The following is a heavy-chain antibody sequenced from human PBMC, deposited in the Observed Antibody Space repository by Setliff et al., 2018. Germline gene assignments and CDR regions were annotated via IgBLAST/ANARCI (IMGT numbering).Heavy chain of an antibody. V-gene: IGHV1-2*02. CDR3: ARVLFGDLFSWFDP. CDR2: INPNTGET. Sequence: ASVKVSCKASGYTFAGYYLHWVRQAPGQGLQCMGWINPNTGETDYAPRFQGRVTMTRDTSLSTAYMEVRSLRSDDTAVYYCARVLFGDLFSWFDPWGQGTLVTVSS. J-gene: IGHJ5*02. D-gene: IGHD3-10*02. CDR1: GYTFAGYY.